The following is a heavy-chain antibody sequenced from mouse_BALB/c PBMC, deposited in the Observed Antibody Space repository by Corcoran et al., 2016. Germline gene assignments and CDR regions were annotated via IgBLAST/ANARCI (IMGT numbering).Heavy chain of an antibody. Sequence: EVLLQQSGPELAKPGASVKIPCKASGYTFTDYNMDWVKQSHGKSLEWIGDINPNNGGTIYNQKFKGKATLTVDKSSSTAYMELRSLTSEDTAVYYCARSITTGAWFAYWGQGTLVTVSA. CDR2: INPNNGGT. CDR1: GYTFTDYN. V-gene: IGHV1-18*01. CDR3: ARSITTGAWFAY. J-gene: IGHJ3*01. D-gene: IGHD1-2*01.